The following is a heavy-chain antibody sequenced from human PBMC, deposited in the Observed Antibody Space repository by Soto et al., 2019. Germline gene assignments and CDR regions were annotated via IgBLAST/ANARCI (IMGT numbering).Heavy chain of an antibody. Sequence: SETLSLTCAVYGGSFSGYYWSWIRQPPGKGLEWIGEINHSGSTNYNPSLKSRVTISVDTSKNQFSLKLSSVTAADTATYYCARIGPDQGVGATSYYGMAVWGQGTTVTVSS. CDR2: INHSGST. V-gene: IGHV4-34*01. D-gene: IGHD1-26*01. J-gene: IGHJ6*02. CDR3: ARIGPDQGVGATSYYGMAV. CDR1: GGSFSGYY.